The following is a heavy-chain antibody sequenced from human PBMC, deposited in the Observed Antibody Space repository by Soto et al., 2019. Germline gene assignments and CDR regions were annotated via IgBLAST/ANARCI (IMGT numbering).Heavy chain of an antibody. CDR2: IYYTGST. CDR3: ARLGYGGDSDY. D-gene: IGHD4-17*01. V-gene: IGHV4-59*01. J-gene: IGHJ4*02. CDR1: GDSITTYY. Sequence: SETLSLTCTVSGDSITTYYWSWIRQPPGKELEWIGFIYYTGSTNYNPSLKSRVTISVDTSKNQFSLRLNSVTAADTAVYYCARLGYGGDSDYWGQGTLVTVSS.